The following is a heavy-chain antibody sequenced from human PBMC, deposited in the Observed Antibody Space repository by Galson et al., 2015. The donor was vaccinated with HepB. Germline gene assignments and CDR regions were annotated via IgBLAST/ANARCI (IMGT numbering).Heavy chain of an antibody. CDR2: IDPSDSYT. V-gene: IGHV5-10-1*01. Sequence: SGAEVKKAGESLRISCKGSGYSFTTYWITWVRQMPGKGLEWMGKIDPSDSYTNYSPSFQGHVAISADKSIRTAYLQWRSLKASDSAIYYCARHVTGTTELVDYWGQGTQVTVSS. CDR3: ARHVTGTTELVDY. D-gene: IGHD1-7*01. J-gene: IGHJ4*02. CDR1: GYSFTTYW.